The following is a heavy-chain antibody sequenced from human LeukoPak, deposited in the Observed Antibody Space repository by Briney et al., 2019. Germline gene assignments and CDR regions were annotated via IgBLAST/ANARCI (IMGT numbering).Heavy chain of an antibody. V-gene: IGHV4-4*07. CDR2: IYTSGST. CDR1: GGSISSYY. D-gene: IGHD1-26*01. Sequence: SETLSLTCTVSGGSISSYYWSWIRQPAGKGLERIGRIYTSGSTNYNPSLKSRVTMSVDTSKNQFSLKLSSVTAADTAVYYCARHSIVGALYYYYYGMDVWGQGTTVTVSS. J-gene: IGHJ6*02. CDR3: ARHSIVGALYYYYYGMDV.